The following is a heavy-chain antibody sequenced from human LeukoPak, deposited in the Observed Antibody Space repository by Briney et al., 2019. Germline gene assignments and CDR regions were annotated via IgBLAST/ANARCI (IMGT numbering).Heavy chain of an antibody. J-gene: IGHJ4*02. CDR3: ARKETIHPNRPETGY. Sequence: ASVKVSCKASGGTFSSYAISWVRQAPGQGLEWMGGIIPIFGTANYAQKFQGRVTITADESTSTAYMELSSLRSDDTAVYYSARKETIHPNRPETGYWGQGTLVTVSS. V-gene: IGHV1-69*01. CDR1: GGTFSSYA. D-gene: IGHD2-2*02. CDR2: IIPIFGTA.